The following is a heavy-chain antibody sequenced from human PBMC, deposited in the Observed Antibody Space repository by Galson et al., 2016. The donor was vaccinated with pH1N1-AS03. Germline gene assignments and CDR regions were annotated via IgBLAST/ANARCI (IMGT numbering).Heavy chain of an antibody. J-gene: IGHJ5*02. CDR2: ITSHSAI. CDR3: ARGICTGGSCFVGRWFDP. CDR1: GFTFSTSG. Sequence: SLRLSCAASGFTFSTSGLGWVRQSPEKGLEWISYITSHSAIHYADSVKGRFTISRDNARNSLYLQMSSLGDDDTAVYYCARGICTGGSCFVGRWFDPWGQGTLVTVSS. V-gene: IGHV3-48*02. D-gene: IGHD2-15*01.